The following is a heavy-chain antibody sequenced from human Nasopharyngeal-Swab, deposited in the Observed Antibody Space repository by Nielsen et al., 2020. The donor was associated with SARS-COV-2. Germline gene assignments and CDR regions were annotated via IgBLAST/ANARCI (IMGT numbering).Heavy chain of an antibody. D-gene: IGHD4-17*01. Sequence: GESLKISCEASGFTFSSYAVHWVRQAPGKGLVWVALISYDGSNKYYADSVKGRFTISRDNSKNTLYLQMNSLRAEDTAVYYCASPTYGDYTDPFDYWGQGTLVTVSS. V-gene: IGHV3-30-3*01. CDR2: ISYDGSNK. CDR1: GFTFSSYA. J-gene: IGHJ4*02. CDR3: ASPTYGDYTDPFDY.